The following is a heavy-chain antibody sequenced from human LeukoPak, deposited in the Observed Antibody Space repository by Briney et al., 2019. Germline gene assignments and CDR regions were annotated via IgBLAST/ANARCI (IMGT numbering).Heavy chain of an antibody. J-gene: IGHJ4*02. D-gene: IGHD7-27*01. CDR1: GGSISSGGYS. Sequence: SETLSLTCAVSGGSISSGGYSWSWIRQPPGKGLEWIGYIYHSGSTYCNPSLKSRVTISVDRSKNQFSLKLSSVTAADTAVYYCARVSLNWGCFDYWGQGTLVTVSS. V-gene: IGHV4-30-2*01. CDR3: ARVSLNWGCFDY. CDR2: IYHSGST.